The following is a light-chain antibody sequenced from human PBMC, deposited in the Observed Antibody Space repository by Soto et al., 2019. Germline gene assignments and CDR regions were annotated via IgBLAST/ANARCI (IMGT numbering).Light chain of an antibody. CDR2: DVS. Sequence: QSALTQPRSVSGSAGQSVTISCTGTSSDVGGYNFVSWYQQHPGKAPKLIIYDVSKRPSGVPDRFSGSKSGNTASLTISGLQAEDEADYYCCSYAGSYTLWVFGGGTKVTVL. CDR3: CSYAGSYTLWV. V-gene: IGLV2-11*01. CDR1: SSDVGGYNF. J-gene: IGLJ3*02.